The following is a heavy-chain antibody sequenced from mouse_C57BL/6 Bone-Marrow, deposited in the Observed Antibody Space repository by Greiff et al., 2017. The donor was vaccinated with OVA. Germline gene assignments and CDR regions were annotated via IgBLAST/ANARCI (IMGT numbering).Heavy chain of an antibody. CDR1: GYSITSGYY. Sequence: EVQLVESGPGLVKPSQSLSLTCSVPGYSITSGYYWNWIRQFPGNKLEWMGYISYDGSNNYNPSLKNRISITRDTSKNQFFLKLNSVTTEDTATYYCAITTVVATDYWGQGTSVTVSS. V-gene: IGHV3-6*01. CDR3: AITTVVATDY. J-gene: IGHJ4*01. D-gene: IGHD1-1*01. CDR2: ISYDGSN.